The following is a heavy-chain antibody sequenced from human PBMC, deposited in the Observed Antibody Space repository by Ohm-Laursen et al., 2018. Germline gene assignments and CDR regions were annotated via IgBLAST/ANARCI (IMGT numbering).Heavy chain of an antibody. V-gene: IGHV3-23*01. CDR3: AERITAGGY. J-gene: IGHJ4*02. Sequence: GSLRLSCAATGFTFSSYAMSWVRQAPGKGLEWVSAISGSGGTTYYADSVKGRFTISRDNSKNTLYLQMNSLRAEDTAVYYCAERITAGGYWGQGTLVTVFS. CDR1: GFTFSSYA. D-gene: IGHD6-13*01. CDR2: ISGSGGTT.